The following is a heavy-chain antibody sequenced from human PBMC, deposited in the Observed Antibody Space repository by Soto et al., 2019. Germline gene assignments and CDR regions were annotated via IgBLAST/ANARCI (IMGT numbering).Heavy chain of an antibody. J-gene: IGHJ4*02. Sequence: PGGSLRLSCTASGFTFGDYAMSWFRQAPGKGLEWVGFIRSKAYGGTTEYAASVKGRFTISRDDSKSIAYLQMNSLKTEDTAVYYCTRDFGPCSRGGSCYLGSFDYWGQGTLVTVSS. V-gene: IGHV3-49*03. D-gene: IGHD2-15*01. CDR2: IRSKAYGGTT. CDR1: GFTFGDYA. CDR3: TRDFGPCSRGGSCYLGSFDY.